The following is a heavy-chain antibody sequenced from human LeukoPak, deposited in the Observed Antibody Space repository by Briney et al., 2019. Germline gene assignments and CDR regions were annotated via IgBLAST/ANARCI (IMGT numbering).Heavy chain of an antibody. CDR1: GFTFSSYG. D-gene: IGHD3-10*01. V-gene: IGHV3-33*01. CDR2: IWYDGTNK. J-gene: IGHJ4*02. Sequence: PGGSLRLSCAASGFTFSSYGMHWVRQAPGKALEWVAVIWYDGTNKYYADSVKGRFTISRDKSKNTLDLQMNSLRVEDTAVYYCARDPGPTLVRGVISYFDYWGQGTLVTVSS. CDR3: ARDPGPTLVRGVISYFDY.